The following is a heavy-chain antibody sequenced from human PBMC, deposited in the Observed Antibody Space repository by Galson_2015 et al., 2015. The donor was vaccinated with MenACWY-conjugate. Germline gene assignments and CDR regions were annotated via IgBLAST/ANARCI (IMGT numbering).Heavy chain of an antibody. Sequence: NTNSAQKLQGRVTLTTDPSTSTAYMELRSLRSDDTAVYYCARRNYGQAFDYWGQGTLVTVSS. CDR2: NT. V-gene: IGHV1-18*01. J-gene: IGHJ4*02. CDR3: ARRNYGQAFDY. D-gene: IGHD3-16*01.